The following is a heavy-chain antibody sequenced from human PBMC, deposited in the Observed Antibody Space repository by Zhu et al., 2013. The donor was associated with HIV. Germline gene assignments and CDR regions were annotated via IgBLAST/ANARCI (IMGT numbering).Heavy chain of an antibody. D-gene: IGHD2-15*01. CDR3: ARDRVLRGIVVVVAAPPHRFDP. Sequence: QVQLVQSGAEVKKPGASVKVSCKASGYTFTSYGISWVRQAPGQGLEWMGWISAYNGNTNYAQKLQGRVTMTTDTSTSTAYMELRSLRSDDTAVYYCARDRVLRGIVVVVAAPPHRFDPSGRRNRRDLSS. CDR2: ISAYNGNT. J-gene: IGHJ5*02. V-gene: IGHV1-18*04. CDR1: GYTFTSYG.